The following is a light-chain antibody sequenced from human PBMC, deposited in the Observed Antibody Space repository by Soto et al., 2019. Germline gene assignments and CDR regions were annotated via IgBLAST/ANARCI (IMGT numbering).Light chain of an antibody. Sequence: QSVLTQPASVSGSPGQSITISCTGTSSDVGGYNHVSLYHHHPGKASKLLIYDDSHRPSGVFNRFSGSKSGNTASLTISGLQAEDEADYYCSSYTSNSHYVFGTGTKVTVL. CDR1: SSDVGGYNH. CDR2: DDS. J-gene: IGLJ1*01. V-gene: IGLV2-14*03. CDR3: SSYTSNSHYV.